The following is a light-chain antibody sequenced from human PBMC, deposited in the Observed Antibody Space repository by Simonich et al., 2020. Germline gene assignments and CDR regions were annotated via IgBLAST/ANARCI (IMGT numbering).Light chain of an antibody. CDR2: WAS. CDR1: QSVLYSSNNKNY. Sequence: DIVMTQSPDSLAVSLGERATINCKSSQSVLYSSNNKNYLAWYQTKPGQPPKLLIYWASTRESGVPDRFSGSGSGTDFTLTISSLQAEDVAVYYCQQYYSTPPYTFGQGTKLEIK. V-gene: IGKV4-1*01. J-gene: IGKJ2*01. CDR3: QQYYSTPPYT.